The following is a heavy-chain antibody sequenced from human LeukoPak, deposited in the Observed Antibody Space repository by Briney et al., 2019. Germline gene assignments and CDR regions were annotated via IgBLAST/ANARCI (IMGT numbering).Heavy chain of an antibody. CDR2: IHYTGTT. CDR1: GGSVSGFY. CDR3: ARREGFFDY. Sequence: SETLSLTCTVSGGSVSGFYWSWIRQPPGKGLEWIGYIHYTGTTNYNPSLKSRVTISADTSESQFSLKLSSVTAADTAVYYCARREGFFDYWGQGTPVTVSS. V-gene: IGHV4-59*08. J-gene: IGHJ4*02.